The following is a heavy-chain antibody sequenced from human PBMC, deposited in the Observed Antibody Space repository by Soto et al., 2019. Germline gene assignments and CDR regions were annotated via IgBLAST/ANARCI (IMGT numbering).Heavy chain of an antibody. CDR1: GYTFTSSY. D-gene: IGHD3-22*01. CDR2: INPSGGST. J-gene: IGHJ4*02. CDR3: ATVRRSSGYYYGQ. V-gene: IGHV1-46*01. Sequence: ASVKVGCEASGYTFTSSYMHWVGQSPGQGLEWMGIINPSGGSTSYAQKFQGSVTTPRDPTTSKVYMELSSLTSEATAVYYCATVRRSSGYYYGQWGQGTLLSVSS.